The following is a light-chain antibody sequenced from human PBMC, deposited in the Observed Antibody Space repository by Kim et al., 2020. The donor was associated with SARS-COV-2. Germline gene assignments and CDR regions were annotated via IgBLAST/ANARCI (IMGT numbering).Light chain of an antibody. V-gene: IGLV3-21*04. Sequence: PGKTARITCEGNNIGSKSVHWYQQKPGQAPVLVIYYDIDRPSGIPERFSGSNSGNTATLTISRVEAGDEADYYCQVWDSTSDHPRVFGGGTQLTVL. CDR1: NIGSKS. CDR2: YDI. CDR3: QVWDSTSDHPRV. J-gene: IGLJ3*02.